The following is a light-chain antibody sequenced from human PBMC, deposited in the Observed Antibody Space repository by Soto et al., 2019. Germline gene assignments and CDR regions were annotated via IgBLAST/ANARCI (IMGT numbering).Light chain of an antibody. CDR2: EVS. CDR1: SSDVGAYSY. Sequence: QSALTQPPSASGSPGQSVTISCTGTSSDVGAYSYVSWYQQHPGKAPKLMIYEVSKRPSGVPDRFSGSKSGNTASLTVSGLQAEDEADYYCSSYAGSNNFVVFGGGTQVTAL. V-gene: IGLV2-8*01. CDR3: SSYAGSNNFVV. J-gene: IGLJ2*01.